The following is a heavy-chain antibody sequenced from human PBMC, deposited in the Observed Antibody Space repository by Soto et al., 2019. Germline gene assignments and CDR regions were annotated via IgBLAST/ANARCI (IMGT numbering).Heavy chain of an antibody. CDR2: VYYTGDT. CDR3: VRQGIDYLHGLVDV. CDR1: SGPDRSHN. D-gene: IGHD4-17*01. V-gene: IGHV4-59*08. J-gene: IGHJ6*02. Sequence: QVQLQQSGPRLVKPSETLSLTCTVSSGPDRSHNWGWIRQPPGRGLEWIGYVYYTGDTAYNPSLVGRVTISEVTSPNELSWTLNSVNAADRAVYYCVRQGIDYLHGLVDVWGQGTTVSVSS.